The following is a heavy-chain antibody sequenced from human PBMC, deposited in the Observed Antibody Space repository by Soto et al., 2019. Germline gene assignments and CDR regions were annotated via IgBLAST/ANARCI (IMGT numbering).Heavy chain of an antibody. CDR1: GYTFTSYG. CDR2: ISAYNGNT. Sequence: QVQLVQSGAEVKKPGASVKVSCKASGYTFTSYGISWVRQAPGQGLEWMGWISAYNGNTNYAQKLQGRVTMTTDTSTSTADMELRSLRSDDTAVYYCATAGRINSGWYGPGSEYFQHWGQGTLVTVSS. V-gene: IGHV1-18*01. J-gene: IGHJ1*01. D-gene: IGHD6-19*01. CDR3: ATAGRINSGWYGPGSEYFQH.